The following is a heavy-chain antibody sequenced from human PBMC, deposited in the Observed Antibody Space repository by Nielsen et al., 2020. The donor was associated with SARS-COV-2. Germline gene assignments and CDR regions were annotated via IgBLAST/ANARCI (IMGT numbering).Heavy chain of an antibody. V-gene: IGHV4-30-4*01. CDR2: IYYSGST. Sequence: SETLFLTCTVSGGSISSGDYYWSWIRQPPGKGLEWIGYIYYSGSTYYNPSLKSRVTISVDTSKNQFSLKLSSVTAADTAVYYCARDHTDILTGYYTGWFDPWGQGTLVTVSS. CDR1: GGSISSGDYY. CDR3: ARDHTDILTGYYTGWFDP. D-gene: IGHD3-9*01. J-gene: IGHJ5*02.